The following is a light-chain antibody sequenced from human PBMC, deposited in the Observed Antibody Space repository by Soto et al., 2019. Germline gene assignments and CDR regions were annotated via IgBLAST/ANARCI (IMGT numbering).Light chain of an antibody. CDR1: QSVSTN. J-gene: IGKJ1*01. CDR2: GAS. CDR3: QQYSNWPRT. Sequence: EIVVTQSPATLSVSPGERATLSCTASQSVSTNLAWYQQKPGRAPRLLIYGASTRAPGIPARFSGSGSGTEFTLTISSLQSEDFAVYHCQQYSNWPRTFGQGTKVE. V-gene: IGKV3-15*01.